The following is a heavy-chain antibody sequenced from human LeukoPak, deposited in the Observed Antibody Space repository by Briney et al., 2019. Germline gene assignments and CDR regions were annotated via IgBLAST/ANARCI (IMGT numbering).Heavy chain of an antibody. Sequence: GESLKISCKGSGYSFTTYWIGWVRQMPGKGLEWMGIIYPGDSDTRYSPSFQGQVTISADKSISTAYLQWSSLKASDTAIYYRARRSPSAEYFQHWGQGTLVTVSS. J-gene: IGHJ1*01. V-gene: IGHV5-51*01. CDR3: ARRSPSAEYFQH. CDR1: GYSFTTYW. CDR2: IYPGDSDT.